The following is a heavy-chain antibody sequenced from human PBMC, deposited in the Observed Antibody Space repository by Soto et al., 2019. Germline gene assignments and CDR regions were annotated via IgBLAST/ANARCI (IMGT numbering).Heavy chain of an antibody. J-gene: IGHJ3*01. CDR3: ARLGEPAALDV. CDR2: IHYGGTT. CDR1: GGSLSSYY. V-gene: IGHV4-59*01. D-gene: IGHD1-26*01. Sequence: QVQLQESGPGLVKPSETLSLTCTVSGGSLSSYYWNWIRQPPGKGLEWIGFIHYGGTTTYNPSLKSRVPISVATSKNHFSLKVISVNTADTAVYYCARLGEPAALDVWGQGTLVTVSS.